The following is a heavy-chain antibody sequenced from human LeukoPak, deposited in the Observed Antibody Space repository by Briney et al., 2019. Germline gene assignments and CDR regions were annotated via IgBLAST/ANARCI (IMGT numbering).Heavy chain of an antibody. J-gene: IGHJ4*02. D-gene: IGHD3-22*01. V-gene: IGHV4-39*01. CDR3: ARLQGFDSSVY. Sequence: ETLSLSCAVSGSSISSSSYYWGWIRQPPGKGLEWIGCIYYTGSTYYNPSLKSRVTISVDTSKNQFSLRLNTVTAADTAVYYCARLQGFDSSVYWGQGTLVTVSS. CDR2: IYYTGST. CDR1: GSSISSSSYY.